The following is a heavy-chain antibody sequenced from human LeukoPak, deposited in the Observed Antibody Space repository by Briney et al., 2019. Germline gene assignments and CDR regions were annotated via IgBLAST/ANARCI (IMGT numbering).Heavy chain of an antibody. CDR1: GGSISSSSYY. CDR3: ARTKYSSRPFDY. CDR2: IYYSGST. Sequence: KPSETLSLTCTVSGGSISSSSYYWGWIRQPPGKGLEWIGSIYYSGSTYYNPSLKSRVTISVDTSKNQFSLKLSSVTAADTAVYYCARTKYSSRPFDYWGQGTLVTVSS. D-gene: IGHD6-13*01. J-gene: IGHJ4*02. V-gene: IGHV4-39*01.